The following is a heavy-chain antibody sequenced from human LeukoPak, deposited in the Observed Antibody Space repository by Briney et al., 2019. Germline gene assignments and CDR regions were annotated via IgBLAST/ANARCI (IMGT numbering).Heavy chain of an antibody. V-gene: IGHV1-2*06. D-gene: IGHD6-19*01. CDR1: GGTFSSYA. CDR3: ARDSSGCRY. J-gene: IGHJ4*02. Sequence: ASVKVSCKASGGTFSSYAISWVRQAPGQGLEWMGRINPNSGGTNYAQKFQGRVTMTRDTSISTAYMELSRLRSDDTAVYYCARDSSGCRYWGQGTLVTVSS. CDR2: INPNSGGT.